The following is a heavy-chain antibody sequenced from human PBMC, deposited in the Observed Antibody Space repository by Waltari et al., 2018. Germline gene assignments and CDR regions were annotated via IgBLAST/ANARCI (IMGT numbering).Heavy chain of an antibody. CDR1: GYSISSGYY. D-gene: IGHD3-3*01. CDR2: IDHSGST. V-gene: IGHV4-38-2*02. J-gene: IGHJ5*02. Sequence: QVQLQESGPGLVKPSETLSLTCTVSGYSISSGYYWGWIRQPPGKGLEWIGGIDHSGSTYHNPSLKSRVTMSVDTSKNKFALKLSSVTAANTAVYDCASRMTIFGVVSWGKGTLVTVSS. CDR3: ASRMTIFGVVS.